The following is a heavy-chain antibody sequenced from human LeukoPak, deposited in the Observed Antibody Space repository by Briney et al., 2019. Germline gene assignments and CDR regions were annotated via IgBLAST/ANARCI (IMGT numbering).Heavy chain of an antibody. J-gene: IGHJ4*02. V-gene: IGHV4-59*01. D-gene: IGHD3-10*01. CDR3: ASYKRENSYGSGPFDY. CDR1: GGSISSYY. Sequence: PSETLSLTCTVSGGSISSYYWSWIRQPPGKRLEWIGYITYSGSTNYNPSLKSRVTISVDTSKNQFSLKLRSVTAADTAVYYCASYKRENSYGSGPFDYWGQGTLVTVSS. CDR2: ITYSGST.